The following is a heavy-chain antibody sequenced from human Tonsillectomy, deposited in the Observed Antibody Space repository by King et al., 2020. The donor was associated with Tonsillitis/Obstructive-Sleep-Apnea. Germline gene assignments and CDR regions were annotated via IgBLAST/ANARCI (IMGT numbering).Heavy chain of an antibody. V-gene: IGHV4-34*01. D-gene: IGHD2-8*01. CDR1: GESFSGYY. J-gene: IGHJ4*02. CDR2: INHSGST. Sequence: VQLQQWGAGLLKPSETLSLTCAVYGESFSGYYWSWIRQPPGKGREWIGEINHSGSTNYNPSLKSRVTIPVDTSKNQFSLKLSSVTAADTAVYYCARGIVLMVYATFDYWGQGTLVTVSS. CDR3: ARGIVLMVYATFDY.